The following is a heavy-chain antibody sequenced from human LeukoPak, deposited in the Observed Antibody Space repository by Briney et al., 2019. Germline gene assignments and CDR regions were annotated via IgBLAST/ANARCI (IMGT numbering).Heavy chain of an antibody. J-gene: IGHJ4*02. CDR1: GYTFTSYD. Sequence: SVKVSCTASGYTFTSYDISWVRQAPGQGLEWTGRIIPILGIANYAQKFQGRVTITADKSTSTAYMELSSLRSEDTAVYYCARAVAGTGFDYWGQGTLVTVSS. CDR2: IIPILGIA. D-gene: IGHD6-19*01. CDR3: ARAVAGTGFDY. V-gene: IGHV1-69*04.